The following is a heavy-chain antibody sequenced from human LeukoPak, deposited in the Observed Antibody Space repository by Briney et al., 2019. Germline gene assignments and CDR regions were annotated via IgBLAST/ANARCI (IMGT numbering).Heavy chain of an antibody. V-gene: IGHV1-69*04. J-gene: IGHJ4*02. CDR3: AREGGGNPLFDY. CDR1: GGTFSSYA. D-gene: IGHD2-15*01. Sequence: PVKVSCKASGGTFSSYAISWVRQAPGQGLEWMGRIIPILGIANYAQKFQGRVTITADKSTSTAYMELSSLRSEDTAVYYCAREGGGNPLFDYWGQGTLVTVSS. CDR2: IIPILGIA.